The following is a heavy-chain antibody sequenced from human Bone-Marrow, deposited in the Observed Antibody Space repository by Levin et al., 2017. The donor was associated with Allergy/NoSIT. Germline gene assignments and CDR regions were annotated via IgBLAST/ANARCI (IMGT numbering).Heavy chain of an antibody. J-gene: IGHJ5*02. CDR3: ARVAVRGVTPRFDP. D-gene: IGHD3-10*01. V-gene: IGHV1-2*02. CDR1: GYTFTGYY. Sequence: GGSLRLSCKASGYTFTGYYMHWVRQAPGQGLEWMGWINPNSGGTNYAQKFQGRVTMTRDTSISTAYMELSRLRSDDTAVYYCARVAVRGVTPRFDPWGQGTLVTVSS. CDR2: INPNSGGT.